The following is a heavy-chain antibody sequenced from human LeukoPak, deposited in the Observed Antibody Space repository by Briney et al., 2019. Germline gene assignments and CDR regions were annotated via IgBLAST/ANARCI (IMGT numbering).Heavy chain of an antibody. CDR2: ISNNGGYT. V-gene: IGHV3-23*01. CDR3: AKQLGYCSAGSCYFPY. J-gene: IGHJ4*02. CDR1: GFTFSSSA. Sequence: GGSLRLSCAASGFTFSSSAMSWVRQAPGKGLEWVSAISNNGGYTYYADSVQGRFTISRDNSKSTLCLQMNSLRAEDTAVYYCAKQLGYCSAGSCYFPYWGQGTLVTVSS. D-gene: IGHD2-15*01.